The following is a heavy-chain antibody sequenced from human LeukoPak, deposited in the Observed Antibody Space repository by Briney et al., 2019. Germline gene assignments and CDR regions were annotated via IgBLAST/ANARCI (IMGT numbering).Heavy chain of an antibody. V-gene: IGHV4-59*01. CDR3: ASRRVGYSIFDY. J-gene: IGHJ4*02. CDR1: GASISSFC. CDR2: IYNTGGA. D-gene: IGHD5-24*01. Sequence: SETLSLTCTVSGASISSFCWSWIRQAPGKGLEWMGHIYNTGGANYNPSLTSRVTISVDTSRNQFSLKRSSVTAADTAVYYCASRRVGYSIFDYWGRGILVTVSS.